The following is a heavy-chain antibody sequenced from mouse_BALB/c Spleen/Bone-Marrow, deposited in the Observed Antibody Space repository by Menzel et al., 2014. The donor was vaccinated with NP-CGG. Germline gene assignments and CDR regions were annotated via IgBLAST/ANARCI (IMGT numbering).Heavy chain of an antibody. D-gene: IGHD1-2*01. CDR2: IDTSDSYT. CDR1: GYTFTDYW. CDR3: ARSAGYWYFDV. Sequence: QVQLQQSGAELVMPGASVKMSCKASGYTFTDYWMHWVKQRPGQGLEWIGAIDTSDSYTSYNQKFKGKATLTVDESSSTAYMQLSSLTSEDSAAYYCARSAGYWYFDVWGAGTTVTVSS. J-gene: IGHJ1*01. V-gene: IGHV1-69*01.